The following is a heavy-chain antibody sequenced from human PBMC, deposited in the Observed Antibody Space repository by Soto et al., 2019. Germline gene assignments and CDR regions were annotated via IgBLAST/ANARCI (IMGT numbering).Heavy chain of an antibody. Sequence: GGSLILSCAAFGFTVSSNYMTWVRLAPGKGLEWVSLVYSGGATHYAASVKGRFTISTHSSQNTLFLQMNSLRTEDTATYYCVRGRYGSEIHWGQGTKVTGSS. D-gene: IGHD3-10*01. CDR3: VRGRYGSEIH. CDR2: VYSGGAT. J-gene: IGHJ4*02. CDR1: GFTVSSNY. V-gene: IGHV3-53*04.